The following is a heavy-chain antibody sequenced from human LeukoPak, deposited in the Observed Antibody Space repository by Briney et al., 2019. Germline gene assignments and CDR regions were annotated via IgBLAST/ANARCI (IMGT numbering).Heavy chain of an antibody. CDR2: INPDGNKK. V-gene: IGHV3-7*01. CDR3: AREEDIVVVPAAMFGY. D-gene: IGHD2-2*01. Sequence: GGSLRLSCAASGFTFSSYAMSWVRQAPGKGLEWVASINPDGNKKYSADSVKGRFTISRDNAENTLYLQMNSLKAEDTAVYYCAREEDIVVVPAAMFGYWGQGTLVTVSS. J-gene: IGHJ4*02. CDR1: GFTFSSYA.